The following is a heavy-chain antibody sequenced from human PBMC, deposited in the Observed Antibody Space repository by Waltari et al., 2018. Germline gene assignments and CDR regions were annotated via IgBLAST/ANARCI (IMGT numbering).Heavy chain of an antibody. CDR3: ARTRVAGIDY. CDR1: GGSISSGSYY. J-gene: IGHJ4*02. Sequence: QVQLQESGPGLVKPSQTLSLTCTVSGGSISSGSYYWSWIRQPAGKGLEWIGYIYTSGSTNYNPSLKSRVTISVDTSKNQFSLKLSSVTAADTAVYYCARTRVAGIDYWGQGTLVTVSS. CDR2: IYTSGST. D-gene: IGHD6-19*01. V-gene: IGHV4-61*09.